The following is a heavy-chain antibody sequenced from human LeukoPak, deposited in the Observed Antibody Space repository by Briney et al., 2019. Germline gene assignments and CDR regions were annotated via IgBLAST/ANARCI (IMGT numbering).Heavy chain of an antibody. J-gene: IGHJ3*02. D-gene: IGHD6-19*01. CDR2: ISYDGSNK. CDR1: GFTFSSYG. Sequence: AGGSLRLSCAASGFTFSSYGMHWVRQAPGKGLEWVAVISYDGSNKYYADSVKGRFTISRDNSKNTLYLQINSLRAEDTAVYYCAVAVASADAFDIWGQGTMVTVSS. CDR3: AVAVASADAFDI. V-gene: IGHV3-30*03.